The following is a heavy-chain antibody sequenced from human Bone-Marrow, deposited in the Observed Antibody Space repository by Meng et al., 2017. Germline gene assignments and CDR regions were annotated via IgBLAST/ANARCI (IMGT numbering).Heavy chain of an antibody. D-gene: IGHD6-6*01. J-gene: IGHJ4*02. CDR3: ARGLRAARPLLFGY. CDR1: GGSFSGYY. V-gene: IGHV4-34*01. Sequence: QVPLQQWGAGLLQPSETLSLTCAVYGGSFSGYYWSWIRQPPGKGLEWIGEINHSGSTNYNPSLKSRVTISVDTSKNQFSLKLSSVTAADTAVYYCARGLRAARPLLFGYWGQGTLVTVSS. CDR2: INHSGST.